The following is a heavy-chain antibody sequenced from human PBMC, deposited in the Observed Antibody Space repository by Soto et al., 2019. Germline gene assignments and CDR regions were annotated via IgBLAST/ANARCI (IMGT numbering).Heavy chain of an antibody. CDR2: TRNKANSYTT. Sequence: GGSLRLSCAASGFTFSDHYMDWVRQAPGKGLEWVGRTRNKANSYTTEYAASVKGRFTISRDDSKNSLYLQMNSLKTEDTAVYYCAVYSSGWSLRGYFQHWGRGTLVTVSS. J-gene: IGHJ1*01. V-gene: IGHV3-72*01. D-gene: IGHD6-19*01. CDR1: GFTFSDHY. CDR3: AVYSSGWSLRGYFQH.